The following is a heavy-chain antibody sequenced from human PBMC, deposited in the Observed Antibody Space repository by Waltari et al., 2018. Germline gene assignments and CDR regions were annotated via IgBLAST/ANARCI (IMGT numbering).Heavy chain of an antibody. V-gene: IGHV3-11*06. J-gene: IGHJ4*02. Sequence: QVQLVESGGGLVKPGGSLRLSCAASGFTFSDYYMSWIRQGPGKGLGLVSYIRSSSSYTNYADSVKGRFTISRDNAKNSLYLQMNSLRAEDTAVYYCARDSDSGQDYWGQGTLVTVSS. CDR1: GFTFSDYY. CDR2: IRSSSSYT. CDR3: ARDSDSGQDY. D-gene: IGHD3-10*01.